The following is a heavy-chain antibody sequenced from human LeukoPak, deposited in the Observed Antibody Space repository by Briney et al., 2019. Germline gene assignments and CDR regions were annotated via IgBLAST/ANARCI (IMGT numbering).Heavy chain of an antibody. CDR3: ARVVRDSSGYVPHYFDY. Sequence: ASVKVSCKASGGTFSSYAISWVRQAPGQGLEWMGGIIPIFGTANYAQKFQGRVTITTDEFTSTAYMELSSLRSEDTAVYYCARVVRDSSGYVPHYFDYWGQGTLVTVSS. J-gene: IGHJ4*02. V-gene: IGHV1-69*05. D-gene: IGHD3-22*01. CDR2: IIPIFGTA. CDR1: GGTFSSYA.